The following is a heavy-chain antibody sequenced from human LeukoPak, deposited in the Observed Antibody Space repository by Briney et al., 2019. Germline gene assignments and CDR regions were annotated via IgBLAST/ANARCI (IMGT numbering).Heavy chain of an antibody. Sequence: AGGSLRLSCAASGFTFSSYGMHWVRQAPGKGLQWVSTISYDGDNKYYVDSVKGRFTISRDNSKNTLYLQMNSLRAEDTAVYYCARAGGQLLHGFGYFEYWGQGTLVTVSS. J-gene: IGHJ4*02. CDR3: ARAGGQLLHGFGYFEY. V-gene: IGHV3-30*03. CDR1: GFTFSSYG. CDR2: ISYDGDNK. D-gene: IGHD6-13*01.